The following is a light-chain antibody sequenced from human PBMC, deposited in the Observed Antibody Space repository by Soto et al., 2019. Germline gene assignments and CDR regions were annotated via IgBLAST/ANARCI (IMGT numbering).Light chain of an antibody. V-gene: IGKV3-20*01. CDR1: QSVSSAY. Sequence: EIVLTQSPGTLSLSPGERATLSCMASQSVSSAYLAWYQHKPGQHPTLLIYAASRRVTGIPDRFSGSGSGKDFTLTISRLEPEDFVVYYCQQYGSSSTFTVGQRTKVDIK. J-gene: IGKJ1*01. CDR3: QQYGSSSTFT. CDR2: AAS.